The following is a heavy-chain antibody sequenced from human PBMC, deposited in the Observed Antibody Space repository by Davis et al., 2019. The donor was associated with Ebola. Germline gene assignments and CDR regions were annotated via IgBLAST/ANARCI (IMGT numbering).Heavy chain of an antibody. J-gene: IGHJ4*02. CDR3: ARVGVWNY. CDR2: INFNGDNT. D-gene: IGHD2-8*01. CDR1: GFSFNIFA. V-gene: IGHV3-64*04. Sequence: GGSLRLSCSASGFSFNIFAMHWVRQAPGKGLEYFSAINFNGDNTYYADSVKGRFTISRDNSKSTLYLQMNSLRAEDTAVYYCARVGVWNYWGQGTLVTVSS.